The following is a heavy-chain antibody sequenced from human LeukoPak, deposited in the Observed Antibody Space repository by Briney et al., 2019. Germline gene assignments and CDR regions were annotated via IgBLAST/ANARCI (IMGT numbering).Heavy chain of an antibody. V-gene: IGHV3-48*03. D-gene: IGHD3-10*01. J-gene: IGHJ5*02. CDR3: AKGPAMVRGTFDP. CDR2: ISSSGSTI. CDR1: GFTFSSYE. Sequence: GGSLRLSCAASGFTFSSYEMNWVRQAPGKGLEWVSYISSSGSTIYYADSVKGRFTISRDNAKNSLYLQMNSLRTEETAIYYCAKGPAMVRGTFDPWGQGTLVTVSS.